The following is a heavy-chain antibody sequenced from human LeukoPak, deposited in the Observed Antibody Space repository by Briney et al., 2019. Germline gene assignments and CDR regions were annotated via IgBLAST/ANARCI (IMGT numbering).Heavy chain of an antibody. Sequence: SETLSLTCTVSGGSISSGDYYWSWIRQPPGKGLEWIAYIYYSGSTYYNPSLKSRVSISVDTSKNQFSLKLSSVTAADTAVYYCARVGPRGDYSNYWFDPWGQGTLVTVSS. CDR2: IYYSGST. CDR3: ARVGPRGDYSNYWFDP. V-gene: IGHV4-30-4*08. D-gene: IGHD4-11*01. J-gene: IGHJ5*02. CDR1: GGSISSGDYY.